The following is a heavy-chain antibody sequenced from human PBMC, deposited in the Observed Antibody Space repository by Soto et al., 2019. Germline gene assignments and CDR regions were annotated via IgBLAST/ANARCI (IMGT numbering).Heavy chain of an antibody. Sequence: QVQLQESGPGLVKPSETLSLTCTASGGSINTYYWNWIRQSPGKGLEWIGYIYYTGSTKYHPSLESRVSISVDTSKKQFSLRLNSVTPADTAVYYCAGGPYYFGLDFWGQGTTVTVSS. J-gene: IGHJ6*02. CDR2: IYYTGST. D-gene: IGHD3-10*01. CDR3: AGGPYYFGLDF. V-gene: IGHV4-59*01. CDR1: GGSINTYY.